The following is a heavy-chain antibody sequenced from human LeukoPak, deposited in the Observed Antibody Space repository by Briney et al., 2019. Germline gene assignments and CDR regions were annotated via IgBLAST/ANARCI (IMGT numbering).Heavy chain of an antibody. J-gene: IGHJ5*02. Sequence: KPSQTLSLTCTVSGXSISSEGYYWSWIRQHPGKGLEWIGFIYYTGSTTYYNPSLKSRATISVDTSKNHFSLELTSVTAADTAVYYCARATGGAAAADFDPWGQGTLVTVSS. CDR3: ARATGGAAAADFDP. CDR2: IYYTGSTT. CDR1: GXSISSEGYY. D-gene: IGHD6-13*01. V-gene: IGHV4-31*03.